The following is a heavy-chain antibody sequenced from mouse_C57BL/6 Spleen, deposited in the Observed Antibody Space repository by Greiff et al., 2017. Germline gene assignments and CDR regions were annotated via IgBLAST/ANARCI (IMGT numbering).Heavy chain of an antibody. D-gene: IGHD4-1*01. V-gene: IGHV1-82*01. CDR3: ARHELTGPLFDY. Sequence: QVQLQQSGPELVKPGASVKISCKASGYAFSSSWMNWVKQRPGKGLEWIGRIYPGDGDTNYNGKFKGKATLTADKSSSTAYMQLSSLTSEDSAVYFCARHELTGPLFDYWGQGTTLTVSS. CDR1: GYAFSSSW. CDR2: IYPGDGDT. J-gene: IGHJ2*01.